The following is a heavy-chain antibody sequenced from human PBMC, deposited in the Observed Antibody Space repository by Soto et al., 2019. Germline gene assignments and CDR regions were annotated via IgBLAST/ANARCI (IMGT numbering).Heavy chain of an antibody. CDR3: AGRPRVVSGYLHRFDY. J-gene: IGHJ4*02. V-gene: IGHV3-53*01. Sequence: EVQLVESGGGLMQPGGSLRLSCAASGFTVSSNYMGWVRQAPGKGLEWVSVVYSGDNTYYADSVKGRFSISRDSSKNTLYLQMSSLRPDDTAVYYCAGRPRVVSGYLHRFDYWGQGTLVTVSS. CDR1: GFTVSSNY. D-gene: IGHD2-15*01. CDR2: VYSGDNT.